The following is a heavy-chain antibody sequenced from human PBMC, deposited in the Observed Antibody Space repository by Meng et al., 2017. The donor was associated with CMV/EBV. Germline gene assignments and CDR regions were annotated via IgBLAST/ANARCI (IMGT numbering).Heavy chain of an antibody. CDR2: ISAYNGNT. CDR3: ARDRAPIRSGWYGCWFDP. J-gene: IGHJ5*02. CDR1: GYTFIDYG. Sequence: ASVKVSCKASGYTFIDYGISWVRQAPGQGLEWMGWISAYNGNTNYAQKFQGRVTMTTDTSTSTAYMELRSLRSDDTATYYCARDRAPIRSGWYGCWFDPWGQGTLVTVSS. V-gene: IGHV1-18*01. D-gene: IGHD6-19*01.